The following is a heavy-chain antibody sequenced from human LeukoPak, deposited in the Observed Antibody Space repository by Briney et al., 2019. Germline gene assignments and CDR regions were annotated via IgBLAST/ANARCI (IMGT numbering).Heavy chain of an antibody. CDR1: GGSISSYY. CDR2: IYTSGST. J-gene: IGHJ6*03. D-gene: IGHD3-3*01. Sequence: PSETLSLTCTVSGGSISSYYWSWIRQPAGKGLEWIGRIYTSGSTNYNPSLKSRVTMSVDTSKNQFSLKLSSVTAADTAVYYCARGREDYDFWSGYYTGYYYYYMDVWGKGTTVTVSS. V-gene: IGHV4-4*07. CDR3: ARGREDYDFWSGYYTGYYYYYMDV.